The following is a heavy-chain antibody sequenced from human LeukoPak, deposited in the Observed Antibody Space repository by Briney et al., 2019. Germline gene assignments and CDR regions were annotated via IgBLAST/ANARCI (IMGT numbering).Heavy chain of an antibody. Sequence: KTSETLSLTCTASGGPISGYYWSWVRQPVGKGLEWIGHFYASGSTYYNPSLKSRVTISVDTSKNQFSLKLSSVTAADTAVYYCARHHTSGSRRFDYWGQGTLVTVSS. J-gene: IGHJ4*02. CDR3: ARHHTSGSRRFDY. D-gene: IGHD1-26*01. V-gene: IGHV4-4*08. CDR1: GGPISGYY. CDR2: FYASGST.